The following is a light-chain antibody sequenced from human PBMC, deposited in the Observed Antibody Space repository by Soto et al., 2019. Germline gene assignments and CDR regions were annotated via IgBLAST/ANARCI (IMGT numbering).Light chain of an antibody. CDR1: SSNIGGNT. V-gene: IGLV1-44*01. J-gene: IGLJ2*01. Sequence: QSVLTQPPSASGTPGQRVTISCSGSSSNIGGNTVNWYQQLPGTAPKLLIYSNNQGPSGVPDRFSGSKSGTSASLAISGLQSEDEADYYCAAWDNSLNGVVFGGGTKLT. CDR3: AAWDNSLNGVV. CDR2: SNN.